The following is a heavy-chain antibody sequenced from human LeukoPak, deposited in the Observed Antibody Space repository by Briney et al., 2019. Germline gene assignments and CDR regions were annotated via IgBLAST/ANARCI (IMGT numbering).Heavy chain of an antibody. J-gene: IGHJ4*02. CDR1: GFTFSSYG. CDR2: ISYDGSNK. CDR3: AKSLLWFGELSLWDY. V-gene: IGHV3-30*18. Sequence: GGSLRLSCAASGFTFSSYGMHWVRQAPGKGLEWVAVISYDGSNKYYADSVKGRFTISRDNSKNTLYLQMNSPRAEDTAVYYCAKSLLWFGELSLWDYWGQGTLVTVSS. D-gene: IGHD3-10*01.